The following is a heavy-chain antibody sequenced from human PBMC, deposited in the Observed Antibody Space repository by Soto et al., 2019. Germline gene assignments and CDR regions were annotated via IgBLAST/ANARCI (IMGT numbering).Heavy chain of an antibody. V-gene: IGHV3-7*01. D-gene: IGHD3-22*01. J-gene: IGHJ6*02. CDR3: ARGGGYFDSSGFPYLYAMDV. Sequence: EVQLVGSGGGLVQPGGSLRLSCAASGFTFSTYWMSWVRQAPGKGLEWVANIKEDGSEKYYVDSVEGRFTISRDNAKNSLYLQMTSLRADDTALYYCARGGGYFDSSGFPYLYAMDVWGQGTTVTVSS. CDR1: GFTFSTYW. CDR2: IKEDGSEK.